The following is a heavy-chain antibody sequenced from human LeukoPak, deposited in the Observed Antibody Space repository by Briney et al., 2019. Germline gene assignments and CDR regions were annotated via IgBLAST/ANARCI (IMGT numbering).Heavy chain of an antibody. Sequence: PGGSLRLSCAASGFTFSSYAMSWVRQAPGKGLEWVSAISGSGGSTYYADSVRGRFTISRDNSKNTLYLQMNSLRAEDTAVYYCERERGPRVYFDYWGQGTLVTVSS. CDR3: ERERGPRVYFDY. V-gene: IGHV3-23*01. CDR1: GFTFSSYA. D-gene: IGHD1-14*01. J-gene: IGHJ4*02. CDR2: ISGSGGST.